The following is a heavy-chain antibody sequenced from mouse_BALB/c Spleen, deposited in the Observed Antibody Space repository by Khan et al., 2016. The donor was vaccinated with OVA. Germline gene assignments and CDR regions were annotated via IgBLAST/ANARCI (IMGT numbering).Heavy chain of an antibody. V-gene: IGHV1S81*02. CDR3: ARIKKIVATYFDY. CDR1: GYTFTSYW. CDR2: TNPTNGRT. Sequence: QVQLKQSGAELVKAGASVKMSCKASGYTFTSYWMHWVKQRLGQGLEWFAETNPTNGRTYYNEKFKSKAPLTVDKSSSTAYMLLSGPTFEDSAVYYCARIKKIVATYFDYWGQGTTRTVSA. J-gene: IGHJ2*01. D-gene: IGHD1-1*01.